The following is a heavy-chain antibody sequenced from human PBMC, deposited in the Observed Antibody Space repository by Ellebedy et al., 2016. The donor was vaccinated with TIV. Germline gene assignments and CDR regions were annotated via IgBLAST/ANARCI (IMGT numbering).Heavy chain of an antibody. Sequence: PGGSLRLSCVTSGFTFSDYGMHWVRQAPGEGLEWVANISNDGRSKKHGDSVRGRFTISRDNSKSTLYLQMDSLRDDDTAVYYCATGGTTKVKKGFGYWGQGTLVTVSS. J-gene: IGHJ4*02. V-gene: IGHV3-30*03. CDR1: GFTFSDYG. D-gene: IGHD3-16*01. CDR3: ATGGTTKVKKGFGY. CDR2: ISNDGRSK.